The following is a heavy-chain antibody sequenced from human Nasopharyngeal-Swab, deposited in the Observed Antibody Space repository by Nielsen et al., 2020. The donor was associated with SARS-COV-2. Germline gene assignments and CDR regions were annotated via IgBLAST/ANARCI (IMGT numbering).Heavy chain of an antibody. J-gene: IGHJ6*02. V-gene: IGHV3-48*03. CDR3: ARDPRVGFWSGRGRYYYYGMDV. CDR1: GFTFSSYE. CDR2: ISSSGSTI. Sequence: GESLKISCAASGFTFSSYEMNWVRQAPGKGLEWVSYISSSGSTIYYADSVKGRFTISRDNAKNSLYLQMNSLRAEDTAVYYCARDPRVGFWSGRGRYYYYGMDVWGQGTTVTVSS. D-gene: IGHD3-3*01.